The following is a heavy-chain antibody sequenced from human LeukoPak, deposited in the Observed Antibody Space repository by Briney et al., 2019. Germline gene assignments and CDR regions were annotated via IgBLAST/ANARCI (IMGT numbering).Heavy chain of an antibody. CDR3: ARGSGWYFY. V-gene: IGHV4-59*01. Sequence: SETLSLTCTVSGGSISSYYWSWVRQPPGKGLEWIGYIYYAGSTNYNPSLKSRVTISVDTSKNQFSLKLSSVTAADTAVYYCARGSGWYFYWGQGTLVTVSS. CDR1: GGSISSYY. D-gene: IGHD6-19*01. CDR2: IYYAGST. J-gene: IGHJ4*02.